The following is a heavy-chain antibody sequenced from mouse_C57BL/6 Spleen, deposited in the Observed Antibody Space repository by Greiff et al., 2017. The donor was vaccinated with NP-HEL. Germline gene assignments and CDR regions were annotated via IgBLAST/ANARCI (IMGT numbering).Heavy chain of an antibody. Sequence: LQESGPELVKPGASVKISCKASGYSFTSYYIHWVKQRPGQGLEWIGWIYPGSGNTKYNEKFKGKATLTADTSSSTAYMQLSSLTSEDSAVYYCARGGATAPYAMDYWGQGTSVTVSS. J-gene: IGHJ4*01. CDR3: ARGGATAPYAMDY. CDR2: IYPGSGNT. V-gene: IGHV1-66*01. D-gene: IGHD1-2*01. CDR1: GYSFTSYY.